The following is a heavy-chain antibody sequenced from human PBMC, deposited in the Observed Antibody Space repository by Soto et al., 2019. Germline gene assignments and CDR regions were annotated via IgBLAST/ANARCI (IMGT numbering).Heavy chain of an antibody. V-gene: IGHV3-30*19. CDR1: GFTFRKHV. CDR3: AREADAFDF. Sequence: QVLLLESGGGVVQPGTSLRLSCAASGFTFRKHVMHWVRQSPGKGLEWLAAMCYDGSYPYQAASVRGRFTFSRDNSKNTVCVQMNALSSEDTAVYYCAREADAFDFWGQGTMVIVSS. CDR2: MCYDGSYP. J-gene: IGHJ3*01.